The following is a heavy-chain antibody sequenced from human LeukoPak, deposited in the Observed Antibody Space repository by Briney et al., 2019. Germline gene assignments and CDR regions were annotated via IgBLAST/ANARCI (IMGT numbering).Heavy chain of an antibody. CDR2: ISSSGSTI. Sequence: PGGSLRLSCAASGFTFSDYYMSWIRQAPGKGLEWVSYISSSGSTIYYADSVKGRFTISRDNAKNSLYLQMNSLRAEGTAVYYCARDRVPLTGIAAAHYWGQGTLVTVSS. V-gene: IGHV3-11*04. CDR3: ARDRVPLTGIAAAHY. D-gene: IGHD6-13*01. J-gene: IGHJ4*02. CDR1: GFTFSDYY.